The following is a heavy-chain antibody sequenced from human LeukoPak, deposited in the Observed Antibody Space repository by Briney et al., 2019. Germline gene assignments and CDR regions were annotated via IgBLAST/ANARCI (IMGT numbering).Heavy chain of an antibody. D-gene: IGHD3-10*01. CDR2: ISGSGGST. V-gene: IGHV3-23*01. Sequence: GVSLRLSCAASGFTFSSYAMSWVREAPRKALEWVSGISGSGGSTFYADSAKGRFTISRDNSKNTLYLQMNSLRVEDTAVYYCARSIYGSGSFYAFDIWGQGTTVTVSS. CDR1: GFTFSSYA. CDR3: ARSIYGSGSFYAFDI. J-gene: IGHJ3*02.